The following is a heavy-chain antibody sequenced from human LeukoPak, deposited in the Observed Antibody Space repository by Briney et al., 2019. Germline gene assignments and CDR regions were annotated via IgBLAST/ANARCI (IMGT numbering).Heavy chain of an antibody. Sequence: GGSLRLSCSASGFTFSSYAMHWVRQAPGRGLEYVSAISSNGGSTYYADSVKGRFTISRDNSKNTLYLQMSSLRAEDTAVYYCVKDLGVAGTVAFDIWGQGTMVTVSS. V-gene: IGHV3-64D*06. CDR2: ISSNGGST. CDR3: VKDLGVAGTVAFDI. D-gene: IGHD6-19*01. J-gene: IGHJ3*02. CDR1: GFTFSSYA.